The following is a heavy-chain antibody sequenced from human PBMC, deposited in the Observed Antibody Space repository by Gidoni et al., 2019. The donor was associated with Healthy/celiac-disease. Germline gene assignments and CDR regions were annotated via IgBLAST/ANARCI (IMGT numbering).Heavy chain of an antibody. CDR1: VFTFSSYG. D-gene: IGHD3-22*01. CDR3: ARDQIYYDSSGFDY. CDR2: IVYDGSNK. Sequence: QVQLVESGGGVVQPGSPLRLSCAASVFTFSSYGMHWVRQAPGKGQEWVAVIVYDGSNKYYAESVKGRFTISRDNSKNTLDLQMNSLRAEDTAVYYCARDQIYYDSSGFDYWGQGTLVTVSS. V-gene: IGHV3-33*08. J-gene: IGHJ4*02.